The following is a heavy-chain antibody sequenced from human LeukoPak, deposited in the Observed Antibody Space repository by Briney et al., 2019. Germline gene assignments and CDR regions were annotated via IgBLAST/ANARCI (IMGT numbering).Heavy chain of an antibody. D-gene: IGHD5-12*01. V-gene: IGHV3-11*01. Sequence: NPGGSLRLSCAASGFTFSDYYMSWVRQAPGKGLEWVSYITTSDTSMYCAYYADSVKGRFTISRDNSKNTLYLQVNSLRAEDTAVYYCAKGPSAYDWRYLDYWGQGTLVTVSS. J-gene: IGHJ4*02. CDR2: ITTSDTSMYCA. CDR3: AKGPSAYDWRYLDY. CDR1: GFTFSDYY.